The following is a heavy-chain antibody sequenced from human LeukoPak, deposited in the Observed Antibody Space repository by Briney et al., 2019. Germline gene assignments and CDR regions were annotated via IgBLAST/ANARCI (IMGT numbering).Heavy chain of an antibody. D-gene: IGHD1-26*01. V-gene: IGHV1-18*01. Sequence: GASVTVSCKASGYTFTSYGISWVRQAPGQGLEWMGWISAYNGNTNYAQKLQGRVTMTTDTSTSTAYMELRSLRSDDTAVYYCARDLGELLDDAFDIWGQGTMVTVSS. CDR3: ARDLGELLDDAFDI. CDR2: ISAYNGNT. CDR1: GYTFTSYG. J-gene: IGHJ3*02.